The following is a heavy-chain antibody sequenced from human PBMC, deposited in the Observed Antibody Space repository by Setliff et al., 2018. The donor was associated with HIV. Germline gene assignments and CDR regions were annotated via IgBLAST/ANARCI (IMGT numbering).Heavy chain of an antibody. V-gene: IGHV4-39*01. CDR1: GGSISSSSYY. D-gene: IGHD6-13*01. CDR2: IFYSGHT. J-gene: IGHJ4*02. Sequence: SETLSLTCTVSGGSISSSSYYWGWIRQPPGKGLEWIGNIFYSGHTYYNPSLRSRVTISVDTSKNQFSLNLRSVTAADTALYYCARSPAAEGYWGQGTLVTVSS. CDR3: ARSPAAEGY.